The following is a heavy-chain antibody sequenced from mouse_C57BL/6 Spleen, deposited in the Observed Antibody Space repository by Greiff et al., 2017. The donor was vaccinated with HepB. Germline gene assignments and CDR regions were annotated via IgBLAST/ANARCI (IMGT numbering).Heavy chain of an antibody. CDR3: ARCYYCSLYYVDY. CDR2: IDPSDSYT. CDR1: GYTFTSYW. Sequence: QVQLQQPGAELVMPGASVKLSCKASGYTFTSYWMHWVKQRPGQGLEWIGEIDPSDSYTNYNQKFKGKSTVTVDKSSSTAYMQLSSLTSADSAVYDCARCYYCSLYYVDYWGQGTTHTVSS. D-gene: IGHD1-1*01. V-gene: IGHV1-69*01. J-gene: IGHJ2*01.